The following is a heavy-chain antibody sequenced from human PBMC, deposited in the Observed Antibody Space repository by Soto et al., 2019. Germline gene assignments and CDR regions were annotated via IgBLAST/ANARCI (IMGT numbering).Heavy chain of an antibody. CDR3: ARGQKIENYYDCSGYYDDFDY. V-gene: IGHV1-69*19. D-gene: IGHD3-22*01. CDR1: GGTFSSYA. J-gene: IGHJ4*02. CDR2: IIPIFGTA. Sequence: QVQLVQSGAEVKKPGSSVKVSCKASGGTFSSYAISWVRQAHGHGLEWMGGIIPIFGTANYAQKFQGRVTITAAESMSTGYMGLSSLRSEDTSVYYCARGQKIENYYDCSGYYDDFDYWGQGTLVTVSS.